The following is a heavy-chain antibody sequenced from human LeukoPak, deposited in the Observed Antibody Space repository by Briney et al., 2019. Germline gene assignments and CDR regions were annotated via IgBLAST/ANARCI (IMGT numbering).Heavy chain of an antibody. J-gene: IGHJ6*03. V-gene: IGHV3-23*01. D-gene: IGHD6-6*01. CDR3: AKGIAARPRYYYYYMDV. CDR1: GFTFSSYA. CDR2: ISSSGGST. Sequence: PGGSLRLSCAASGFTFSSYAMSWVRQAPGKGLEWVSAISSSGGSTSYADSVKGRFTLSRDNAKDTLYLQMNSLRAEDTAVYYCAKGIAARPRYYYYYMDVWGKGTTVTVSS.